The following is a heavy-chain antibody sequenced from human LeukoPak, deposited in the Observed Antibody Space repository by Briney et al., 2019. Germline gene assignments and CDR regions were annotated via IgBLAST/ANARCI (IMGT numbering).Heavy chain of an antibody. CDR2: INHSGST. CDR3: ARRRGGYYDSSGYYLDY. D-gene: IGHD3-22*01. J-gene: IGHJ4*02. CDR1: GGSISSSSYY. V-gene: IGHV4-39*07. Sequence: SETLSLTCTVSGGSISSSSYYWSWIRQPPGKGLEWIGEINHSGSTNYNPSLKSRVTISVDTSKNQFSLKLSSVTAADTAVYYCARRRGGYYDSSGYYLDYWGQGTLVTVSS.